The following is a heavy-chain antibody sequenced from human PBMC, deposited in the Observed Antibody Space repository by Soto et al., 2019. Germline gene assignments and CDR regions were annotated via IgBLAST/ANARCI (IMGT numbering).Heavy chain of an antibody. Sequence: PGGSLRLSCAASGFTFSSYAMHWVRQAPGKGLEWVAVISYDGSNKYYADSVKGRFTISRDNSKNTLYLQMNSLRAEDTALYYCARDRITIFGVVTHDFDYWGQGTLVTVSS. J-gene: IGHJ4*02. CDR2: ISYDGSNK. CDR1: GFTFSSYA. D-gene: IGHD3-3*01. V-gene: IGHV3-30-3*01. CDR3: ARDRITIFGVVTHDFDY.